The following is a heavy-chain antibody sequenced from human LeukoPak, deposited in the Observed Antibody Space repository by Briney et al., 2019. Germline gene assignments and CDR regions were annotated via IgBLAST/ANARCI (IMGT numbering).Heavy chain of an antibody. D-gene: IGHD4-23*01. Sequence: SETLSLTCAVSGGSISSGGYSWSWIRQPPGKGLEWIGYIYHSGSTYYNPSLKSRVTIPVDRSKNQFSLKLSSVTAADTAVYYCARDDYGGNSHHCWGQGTLVTVSS. CDR1: GGSISSGGYS. J-gene: IGHJ4*02. V-gene: IGHV4-30-2*01. CDR3: ARDDYGGNSHHC. CDR2: IYHSGST.